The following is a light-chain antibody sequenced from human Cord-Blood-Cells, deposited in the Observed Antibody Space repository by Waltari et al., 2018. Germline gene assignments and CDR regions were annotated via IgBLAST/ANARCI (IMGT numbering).Light chain of an antibody. CDR1: QGISSA. CDR2: DAS. V-gene: IGKV1D-13*01. Sequence: AIQLTQSPYSLSASVGDRVTITCRASQGISSALAWYQQKPGKAPKLLIYDASSLESGVSSRFSGSGSGTDFTLTISSLQPEDFATYYCQQFNNYPYTFGQGTKLEIK. CDR3: QQFNNYPYT. J-gene: IGKJ2*01.